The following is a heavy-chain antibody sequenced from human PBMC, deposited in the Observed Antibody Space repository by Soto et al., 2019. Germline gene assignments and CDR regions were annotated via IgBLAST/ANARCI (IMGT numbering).Heavy chain of an antibody. CDR3: AKDHWGGFDY. CDR2: ISGSGGST. Sequence: GGSLRLSCAASGFTFSSYAMNWVRQAPGKGLEWVSAISGSGGSTYYADSVRGRFTISRDNSKNTLYLQMNSLRAEDTAVYYCAKDHWGGFDYWGHGTPVTVSS. J-gene: IGHJ4*01. V-gene: IGHV3-23*01. CDR1: GFTFSSYA. D-gene: IGHD3-16*01.